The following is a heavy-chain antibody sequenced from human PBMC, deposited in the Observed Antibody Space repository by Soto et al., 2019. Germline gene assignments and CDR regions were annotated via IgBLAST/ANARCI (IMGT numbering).Heavy chain of an antibody. CDR1: GGSISSGGYY. CDR2: IYYSGST. D-gene: IGHD3-10*01. CDR3: ARRGTYYYGSGTFDY. V-gene: IGHV4-31*03. J-gene: IGHJ4*02. Sequence: SETLSLTCTVSGGSISSGGYYWSWIRQHPGKGLEWIGYIYYSGSTYYNPSLKSRVTISVDTSKNQFSLKLSSVTAADTAVYYCARRGTYYYGSGTFDYWGQGTLVNVSS.